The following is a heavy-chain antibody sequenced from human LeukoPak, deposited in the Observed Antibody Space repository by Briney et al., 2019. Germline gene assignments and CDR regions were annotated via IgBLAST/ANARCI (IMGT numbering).Heavy chain of an antibody. CDR3: ARDSELDYYDSSGYAFDI. CDR2: IYYSGST. V-gene: IGHV4-39*07. D-gene: IGHD3-22*01. CDR1: GGSISSSSYY. J-gene: IGHJ3*02. Sequence: SETLSLTCTVSGGSISSSSYYWGWIRQPPGKGLEWIGSIYYSGSTYYNPSLKSRVTISVDTSKNQFSLKLSSVTAADTAVYYCARDSELDYYDSSGYAFDIWGQGTMVTVSS.